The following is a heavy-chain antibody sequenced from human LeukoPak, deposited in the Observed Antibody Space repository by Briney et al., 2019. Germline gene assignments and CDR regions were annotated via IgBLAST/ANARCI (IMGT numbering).Heavy chain of an antibody. CDR2: ISYDGSNK. CDR3: AKDWTGAHVWFGELSNAFDM. CDR1: GFTFSGYG. D-gene: IGHD3-10*01. V-gene: IGHV3-30*18. Sequence: GGSLRLSCAASGFTFSGYGMHWVRQAPGKGLEWVAVISYDGSNKYYPDSVKGRFTISRDNSKNTLYLQMNSLRAEDTAVYYCAKDWTGAHVWFGELSNAFDMWGQGTMVTVSS. J-gene: IGHJ3*02.